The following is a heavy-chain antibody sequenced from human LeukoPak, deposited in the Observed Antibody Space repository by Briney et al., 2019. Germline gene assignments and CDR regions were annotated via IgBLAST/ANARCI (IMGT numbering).Heavy chain of an antibody. CDR3: AAREYYYYMDV. J-gene: IGHJ6*03. V-gene: IGHV4-61*02. Sequence: PSETLSLTCTVSGGSISSGSYYWSWIRQPAGKGLEWIGRIYTIGSTNHNPSLKSRVTISVDPSKNQFSLKLSSVTAAATAVYYCAAREYYYYMDVWGQGTTVTVSS. CDR1: GGSISSGSYY. D-gene: IGHD3-10*01. CDR2: IYTIGST.